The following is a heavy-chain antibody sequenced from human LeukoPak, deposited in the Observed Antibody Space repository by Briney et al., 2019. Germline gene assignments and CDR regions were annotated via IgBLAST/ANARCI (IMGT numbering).Heavy chain of an antibody. V-gene: IGHV4-59*01. D-gene: IGHD3-10*01. CDR1: GGPISSYY. CDR3: VRGVRGRGCLDF. CDR2: IYYNGSP. Sequence: SETLSLTCTVSGGPISSYYWSWIRQPPGKGLEWIGYIYYNGSPNYNPSLKSRVTISVDTSKNHFPLKLGSVTAADTAVYYCVRGVRGRGCLDFWGQGTLVTVSS. J-gene: IGHJ4*01.